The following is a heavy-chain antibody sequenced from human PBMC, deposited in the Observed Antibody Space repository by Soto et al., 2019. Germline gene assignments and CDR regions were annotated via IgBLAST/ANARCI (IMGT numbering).Heavy chain of an antibody. CDR2: INPNSGGT. V-gene: IGHV1-2*04. Sequence: ASVTVSCTASGYTFTGYYMHWVRQAPGQGLEWMGWINPNSGGTNYAQKFQGWVTMTRDTSISTAYMELSRLRSDDTAVYYCARDSGYDLGWFDPWGQGTLVTVSS. J-gene: IGHJ5*02. D-gene: IGHD5-12*01. CDR3: ARDSGYDLGWFDP. CDR1: GYTFTGYY.